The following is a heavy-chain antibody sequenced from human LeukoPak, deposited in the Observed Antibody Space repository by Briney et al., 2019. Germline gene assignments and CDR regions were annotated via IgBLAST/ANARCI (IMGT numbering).Heavy chain of an antibody. CDR1: GVSIANTFYY. J-gene: IGHJ4*02. CDR3: ARRQDGHDY. CDR2: IYTTEST. V-gene: IGHV4-61*02. Sequence: SETLSLTCTVSGVSIANTFYYWNWLRQPAGKGLEWIGRIYTTESTNYNPSLKSRVTISLDTARNQFSLKLSSVTAADTAVYYCARRQDGHDYWGQGTLVTVSS.